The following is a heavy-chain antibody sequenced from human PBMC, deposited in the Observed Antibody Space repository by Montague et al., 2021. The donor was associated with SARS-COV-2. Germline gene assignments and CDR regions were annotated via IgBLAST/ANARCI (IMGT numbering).Heavy chain of an antibody. CDR1: GDSFSGYY. CDR2: IYHSGTT. J-gene: IGHJ3*02. D-gene: IGHD3-3*01. V-gene: IGHV4-59*01. CDR3: ARTFLEATMSPPHAFDI. Sequence: SETLSLTCIVSGDSFSGYYWSWIRKPPGKGLEWIGNIYHSGTTXXXPSXXXRVTMSLDTSKKQFSLRLSSVTAADTAEYYCARTFLEATMSPPHAFDIWGQGTLVTVSS.